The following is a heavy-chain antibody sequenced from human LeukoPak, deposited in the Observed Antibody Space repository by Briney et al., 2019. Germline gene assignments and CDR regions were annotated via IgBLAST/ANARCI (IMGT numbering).Heavy chain of an antibody. D-gene: IGHD1-26*01. J-gene: IGHJ6*03. CDR2: ISAYNGNT. V-gene: IGHV1-18*01. Sequence: VASVKVSCKASGYTFTSYGISWVRQAPGQGLEWMGWISAYNGNTNYAQKLQGRVTMTTDTSTSTAYMELRSLRSDDTAVYYCANDRRGYSGSYGYYYYYMDVWGKGTTVTISS. CDR1: GYTFTSYG. CDR3: ANDRRGYSGSYGYYYYYMDV.